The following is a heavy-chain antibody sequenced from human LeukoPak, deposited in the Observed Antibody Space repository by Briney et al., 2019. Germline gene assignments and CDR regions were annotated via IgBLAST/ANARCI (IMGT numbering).Heavy chain of an antibody. CDR2: IYYSGTT. V-gene: IGHV4-39*01. J-gene: IGHJ4*02. CDR3: ARQSYDAGSCSVLDH. Sequence: KPSETLSLTCTVSGGSISGSDYYWGWIRQPPGKGLEWIGTIYYSGTTYYNPSLKSRVTISVDTSKNQFSLNLSSVTAADTAVYYCARQSYDAGSCSVLDHWGQGTLVTVSS. CDR1: GGSISGSDYY. D-gene: IGHD3-10*01.